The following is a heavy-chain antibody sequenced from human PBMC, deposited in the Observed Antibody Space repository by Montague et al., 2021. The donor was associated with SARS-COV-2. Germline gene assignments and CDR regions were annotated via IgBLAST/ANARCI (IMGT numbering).Heavy chain of an antibody. CDR2: ISYDGSNK. J-gene: IGHJ6*02. Sequence: SRRISCAASGFIFSSYAMHWVRRAPGKGLEWVAVISYDGSNKYYADSVKGRFTISRDNSKNTLYLQMNSLRAEDTAVYYCVHLLSDYYYYYYGMDVWGQGTTVTVSS. D-gene: IGHD2-2*01. CDR1: GFIFSSYA. CDR3: VHLLSDYYYYYYGMDV. V-gene: IGHV3-30*04.